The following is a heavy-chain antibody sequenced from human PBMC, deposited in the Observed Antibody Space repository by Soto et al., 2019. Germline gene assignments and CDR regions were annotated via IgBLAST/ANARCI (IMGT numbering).Heavy chain of an antibody. CDR1: GFTFSSYA. J-gene: IGHJ4*02. Sequence: HPGGSLRLSCAASGFTFSSYAMSWVRQAPGKGLEWVSAISGSGGSTYYADSVKGRFTISRDNSKNTLYLQMNSLRAEDTAVYYCAKDPTTVVTYPSNYWGQGTLVTVSS. CDR2: ISGSGGST. D-gene: IGHD4-17*01. V-gene: IGHV3-23*01. CDR3: AKDPTTVVTYPSNY.